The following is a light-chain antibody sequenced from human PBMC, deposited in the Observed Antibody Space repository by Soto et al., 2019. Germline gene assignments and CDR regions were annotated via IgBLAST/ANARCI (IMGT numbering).Light chain of an antibody. Sequence: EIVLTQSPGTLALSPGERATLSCRSIQSVSSSYLAWYQQKPGQAPRLLISGASSRATGIPDRFTGSGSETSFTLTISRLEPEDFALYYCQHYQSGHPITFGQGTRLEI. CDR2: GAS. CDR3: QHYQSGHPIT. CDR1: QSVSSSY. J-gene: IGKJ5*01. V-gene: IGKV3-20*01.